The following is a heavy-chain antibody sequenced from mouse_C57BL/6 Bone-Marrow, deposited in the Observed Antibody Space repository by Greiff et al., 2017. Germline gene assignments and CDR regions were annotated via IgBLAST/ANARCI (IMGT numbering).Heavy chain of an antibody. V-gene: IGHV1-18*01. Sequence: EVKLQQSGPELVKPGASVKIPCKASGYTFTDYNMDWVKQSHGKSLEWIGDINPNNGGTIYNQKFKGKATLTVDKSSSTAYMELRSLTSEDTAVYYCARSEHLLWLRDYWGQGTSVTVSS. CDR3: ARSEHLLWLRDY. J-gene: IGHJ4*01. D-gene: IGHD2-2*01. CDR2: INPNNGGT. CDR1: GYTFTDYN.